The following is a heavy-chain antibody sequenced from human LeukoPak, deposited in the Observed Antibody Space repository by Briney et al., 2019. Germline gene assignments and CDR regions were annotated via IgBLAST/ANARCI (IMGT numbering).Heavy chain of an antibody. CDR1: GGTFSSYA. J-gene: IGHJ4*02. CDR2: IIPIFGTA. V-gene: IGHV1-69*06. CDR3: ARRARGVRGVITYYFDY. Sequence: SVKVSCKASGGTFSSYAISWVRQAPGQGLEWMGGIIPIFGTANYAQKFQGRVTITADKSTSTAYMELSSLRSEDTAVYYCARRARGVRGVITYYFDYWGQGTLVTVSS. D-gene: IGHD3-10*01.